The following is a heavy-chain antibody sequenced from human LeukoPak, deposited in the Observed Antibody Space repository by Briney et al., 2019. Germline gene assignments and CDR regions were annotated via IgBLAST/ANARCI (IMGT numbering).Heavy chain of an antibody. J-gene: IGHJ4*02. V-gene: IGHV3-43*01. CDR3: AKDYGSGSYPDY. CDR2: ISWDGGST. Sequence: GGSLRLSCAASGFTFSSYGMSWVRQAPGKGLEWVSLISWDGGSTYYADSVKGRFTISRDNSKNSLYLQMNSLRTEDTALYYCAKDYGSGSYPDYWGQGTLVTVSS. D-gene: IGHD3-10*01. CDR1: GFTFSSYG.